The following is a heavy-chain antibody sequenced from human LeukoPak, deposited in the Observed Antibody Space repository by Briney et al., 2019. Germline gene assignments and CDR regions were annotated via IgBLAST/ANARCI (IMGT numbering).Heavy chain of an antibody. Sequence: GGSLRLSCAASGFTFSSHAMHWVRQAPGKGLEWGSFLSWDGNIKYYTDSVKGRFTSSRDNSRNTLYLQMNSLGPQDTAVYYCARDISGGYSFDYWGQGTLVTVSS. V-gene: IGHV3-30-3*01. D-gene: IGHD1-26*01. CDR2: LSWDGNIK. CDR3: ARDISGGYSFDY. CDR1: GFTFSSHA. J-gene: IGHJ4*02.